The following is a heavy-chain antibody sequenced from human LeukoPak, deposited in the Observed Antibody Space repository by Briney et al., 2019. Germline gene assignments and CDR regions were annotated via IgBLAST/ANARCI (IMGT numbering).Heavy chain of an antibody. D-gene: IGHD1-26*01. Sequence: GGSLRLSCAASGFTFDDYAMHWVRQAPGKGLEWVSGINSDGSSTTYADSVMGRFTISRDNAKNSLYLQMNSLRAEDTALYYCAKDVEGATKYVFDYWGQGTLVTVSS. CDR3: AKDVEGATKYVFDY. V-gene: IGHV3-9*01. J-gene: IGHJ4*02. CDR2: INSDGSST. CDR1: GFTFDDYA.